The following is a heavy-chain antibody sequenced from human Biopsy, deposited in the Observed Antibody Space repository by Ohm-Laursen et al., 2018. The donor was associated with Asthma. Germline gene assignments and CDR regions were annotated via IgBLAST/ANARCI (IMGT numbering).Heavy chain of an antibody. CDR2: IMTVFGTT. J-gene: IGHJ6*02. D-gene: IGHD6-19*01. V-gene: IGHV1-69*01. CDR3: ARCQVGYSSGWSLLLKKIYYSGMDV. Sequence: GSSVKVSCKAPGGTFSNFAISWVRQAPGQWLEWLGGIMTVFGTTNYAQKFQGRVTITADETTSTAYMEVTSLRSEDTAIYYCARCQVGYSSGWSLLLKKIYYSGMDVWGQGTAVTVSS. CDR1: GGTFSNFA.